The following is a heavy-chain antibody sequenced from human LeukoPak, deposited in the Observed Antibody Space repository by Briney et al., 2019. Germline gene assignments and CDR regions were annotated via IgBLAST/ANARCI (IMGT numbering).Heavy chain of an antibody. D-gene: IGHD2-2*01. Sequence: GGSLRLSCAASGFTFSSYGMHWVRQAPGKGLEWVAFIRYDGSNKYYADSVKGRFTISRDNSKNTLYLQMNSLRAEDTAVYYCAKDGLGYCSGTSCYDYWGQGTLVTVSS. CDR2: IRYDGSNK. J-gene: IGHJ4*02. CDR3: AKDGLGYCSGTSCYDY. CDR1: GFTFSSYG. V-gene: IGHV3-30*02.